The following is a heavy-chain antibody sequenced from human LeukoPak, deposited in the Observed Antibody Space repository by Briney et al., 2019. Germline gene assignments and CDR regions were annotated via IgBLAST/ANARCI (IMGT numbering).Heavy chain of an antibody. CDR1: GYSFTNYW. V-gene: IGHV5-51*01. Sequence: GESLKISCKVSGYSFTNYWIGWVRQMPGKGLEWMGIIYPDDPDTKYSPSFQGQVTISADKSISTAYLQWSSLKASDTAMYYCARSGRLGYCSGGSCFRWDYWGQGTLVTVSS. CDR2: IYPDDPDT. CDR3: ARSGRLGYCSGGSCFRWDY. D-gene: IGHD2-15*01. J-gene: IGHJ4*02.